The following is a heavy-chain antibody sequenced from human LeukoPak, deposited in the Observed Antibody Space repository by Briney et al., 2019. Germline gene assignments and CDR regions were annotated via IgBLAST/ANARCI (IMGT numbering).Heavy chain of an antibody. D-gene: IGHD3-10*01. CDR3: AKDAVRGSGRINWFDS. CDR1: GFTFSSYA. CDR2: ISYDGSNK. Sequence: GGSLRLSCAASGFTFSSYAMHWVRQAPGKGLEWVAVISYDGSNKYYADSVKGRFTISRDNSKNTLYLQMNSLRGEDTAAYYCAKDAVRGSGRINWFDSWGQGTLVTVSS. J-gene: IGHJ5*01. V-gene: IGHV3-30-3*01.